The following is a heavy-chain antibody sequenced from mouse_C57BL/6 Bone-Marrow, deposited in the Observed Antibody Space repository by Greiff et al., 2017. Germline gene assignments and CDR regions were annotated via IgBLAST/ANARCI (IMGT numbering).Heavy chain of an antibody. CDR1: GYTFTSYG. Sequence: QVQLQQSGAELARPGASVKLSCKASGYTFTSYGISWVKQRTGQGLEWIGEIYPRSGNNYYNEKFKGKATLTADKSSSTAYMEIRSLTSEDSAVYFCARRGYYAMDYWGQGTSVTVSS. CDR3: ARRGYYAMDY. CDR2: IYPRSGNN. J-gene: IGHJ4*01. V-gene: IGHV1-81*01.